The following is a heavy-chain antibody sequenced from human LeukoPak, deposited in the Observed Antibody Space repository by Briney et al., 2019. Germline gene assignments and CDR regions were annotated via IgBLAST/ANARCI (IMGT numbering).Heavy chain of an antibody. J-gene: IGHJ6*02. CDR3: ASEYPRYYGMDV. CDR1: GGSFSGYY. Sequence: PSETLSLTCAVYGGSFSGYYLSWIRQPPGKGLEWIGEINHSGSTNYNPSLKSRVTISVDTSKNQFSLKLSSVTAADTAVYYCASEYPRYYGMDVWGQGTTVTVSS. V-gene: IGHV4-34*01. CDR2: INHSGST. D-gene: IGHD6-6*01.